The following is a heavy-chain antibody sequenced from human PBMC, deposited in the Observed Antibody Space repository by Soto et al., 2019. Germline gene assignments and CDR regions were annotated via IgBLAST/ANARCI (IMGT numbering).Heavy chain of an antibody. J-gene: IGHJ6*02. Sequence: KTSETLSLTCTVSGGSFSSSTYFWGWIRQPPGKGLERIGSIYYSGSTYYNPSLKSRVTISVDTPKNHFSLKLSSVTAADTAVYYCARHGGGYYGYYGMDVWGQGTTVTVSS. CDR3: ARHGGGYYGYYGMDV. CDR1: GGSFSSSTYF. D-gene: IGHD3-22*01. V-gene: IGHV4-39*01. CDR2: IYYSGST.